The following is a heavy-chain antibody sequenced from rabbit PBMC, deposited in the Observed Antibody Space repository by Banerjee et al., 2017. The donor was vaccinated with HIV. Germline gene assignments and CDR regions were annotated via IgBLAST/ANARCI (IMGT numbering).Heavy chain of an antibody. CDR2: INVDSTGIT. CDR1: GIDFSSYG. V-gene: IGHV1S45*01. CDR3: GRDRDGDAGYGSLAL. Sequence: QEQLVESGGGLVKPEGSLTLTCTASGIDFSSYGISWVRQAPGKGLEWIASINVDSTGITYYASWAKGRFTISKTSSTTVTLQMTSLTAADTATYFCGRDRDGDAGYGSLALWGPGTLVTVS. J-gene: IGHJ4*01. D-gene: IGHD6-1*01.